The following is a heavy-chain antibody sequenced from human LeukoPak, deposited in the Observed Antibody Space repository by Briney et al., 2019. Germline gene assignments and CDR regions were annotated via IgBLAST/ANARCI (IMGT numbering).Heavy chain of an antibody. CDR2: ISRGGSTI. CDR1: GFTFSSYW. Sequence: GGSLRLSCAASGFTFSSYWMNWVRQAPGRGLEWVSYISRGGSTIYYADSVKGRFTLSRDNAQNSLYLQMNSLRAEDTAVYYCASTTGYSYGYFDYWGQGTLVTVSS. D-gene: IGHD5-18*01. CDR3: ASTTGYSYGYFDY. J-gene: IGHJ4*02. V-gene: IGHV3-48*04.